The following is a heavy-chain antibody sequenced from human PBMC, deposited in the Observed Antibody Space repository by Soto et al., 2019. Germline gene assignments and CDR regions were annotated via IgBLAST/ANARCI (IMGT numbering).Heavy chain of an antibody. CDR3: ARVGDISSGWFSDY. J-gene: IGHJ4*02. CDR1: GGTFSSYA. V-gene: IGHV1-69*12. Sequence: QVQLVQSGAEVKKPGSSVKVSCKASGGTFSSYAISWVRQAPGQGLEWMGGIIPIFGTANYAQKFQGRVTXTASEXXSTAYMGLSSLRSEDTAVYYCARVGDISSGWFSDYWGQGTLVTVSS. CDR2: IIPIFGTA. D-gene: IGHD6-13*01.